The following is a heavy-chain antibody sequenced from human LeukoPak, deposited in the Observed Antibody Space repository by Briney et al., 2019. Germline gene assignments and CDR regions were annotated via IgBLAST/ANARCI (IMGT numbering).Heavy chain of an antibody. V-gene: IGHV1-2*02. CDR2: INSYSGGT. CDR1: GYTFTGAY. CDR3: ARQGEAASFDY. J-gene: IGHJ4*02. D-gene: IGHD6-13*01. Sequence: ASVKVSCKASGYTFTGAYVHWVRQAPGQGPEWMGWINSYSGGTNYAQKFQGRVTLTRDTSLGTAYMELSRLRSDDTAVYYCARQGEAASFDYWGQGTLVTVSS.